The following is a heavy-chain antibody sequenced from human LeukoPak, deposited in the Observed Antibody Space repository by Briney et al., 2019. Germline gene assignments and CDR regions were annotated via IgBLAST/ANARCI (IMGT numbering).Heavy chain of an antibody. CDR3: ARRGYYYYGMDV. Sequence: RESLKISCKGSGFSFTSYWISWVRQMPGKGLEWMGRIDPSDSYTNYSPSFQGHVTISADKSISTAYLQWSSLKASDTAMYYCARRGYYYYGMDVWGQGTTVTVSS. V-gene: IGHV5-10-1*01. CDR2: IDPSDSYT. CDR1: GFSFTSYW. D-gene: IGHD3-10*01. J-gene: IGHJ6*02.